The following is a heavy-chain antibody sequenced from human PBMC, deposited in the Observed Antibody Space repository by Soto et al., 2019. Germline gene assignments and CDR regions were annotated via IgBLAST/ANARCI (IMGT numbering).Heavy chain of an antibody. V-gene: IGHV3-21*01. Sequence: PGGSLRLSCVASGFTFSTYSMIWVRQAPGKGLEWVASISSSSSYIYYADSVKGRFTISRDNAKNSLYLNMNSLRAEDTAFYYCAGPSFDWLLPMKFWGQGTLVTVSS. D-gene: IGHD3-9*01. CDR1: GFTFSTYS. J-gene: IGHJ4*02. CDR2: ISSSSSYI. CDR3: AGPSFDWLLPMKF.